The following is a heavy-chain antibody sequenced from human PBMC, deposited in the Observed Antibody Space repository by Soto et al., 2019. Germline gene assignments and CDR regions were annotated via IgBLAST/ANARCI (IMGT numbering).Heavy chain of an antibody. J-gene: IGHJ6*02. CDR3: ARGVDAGVDV. V-gene: IGHV1-8*01. D-gene: IGHD1-1*01. CDR2: MSPNSGAT. CDR1: GYTFTSYD. Sequence: QVQLVQSGAEVTKPGASVKVSCKASGYTFTSYDINWVRQATGQGLEWMGWMSPNSGATGYAQKFQGRVTMTRDTSISTAYMELSKLRSEETAIYYCARGVDAGVDVWGQGSTVTVSS.